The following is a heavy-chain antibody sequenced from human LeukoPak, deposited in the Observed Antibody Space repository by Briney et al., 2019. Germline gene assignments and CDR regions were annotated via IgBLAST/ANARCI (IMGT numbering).Heavy chain of an antibody. CDR3: AKDGYSSSWYPRHFDY. J-gene: IGHJ4*02. CDR2: ISSSSSYI. CDR1: GFTFSSYS. V-gene: IGHV3-21*01. D-gene: IGHD6-13*01. Sequence: GGSLRLSCAASGFTFSSYSMNWVRQAPGKGLEWVSSISSSSSYIYYADSVKGRFTISRDNSKNTLYLQMNSLRAEDTAVYYCAKDGYSSSWYPRHFDYWGQGTLVTVSS.